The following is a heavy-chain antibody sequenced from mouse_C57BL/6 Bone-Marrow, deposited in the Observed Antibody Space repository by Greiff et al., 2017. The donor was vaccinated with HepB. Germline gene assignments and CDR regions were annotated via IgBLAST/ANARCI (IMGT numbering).Heavy chain of an antibody. CDR1: GYTFTDYE. CDR3: TRGGDFDY. CDR2: IDPETGGT. V-gene: IGHV1-15*01. J-gene: IGHJ2*01. Sequence: VQLQQPGAELVKPGASVTLSCKASGYTFTDYEMHWVKQTPVHGLEWIGAIDPETGGTAYNQKFKGKAILTADKSSSTAYMELRSLTSEDSAVYYCTRGGDFDYWGQGTTLTVSS.